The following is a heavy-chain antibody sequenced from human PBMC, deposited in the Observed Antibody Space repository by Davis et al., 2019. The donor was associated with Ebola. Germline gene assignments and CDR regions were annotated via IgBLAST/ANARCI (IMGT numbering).Heavy chain of an antibody. CDR3: ARERREYSGYDRSYFYYGMDV. J-gene: IGHJ6*02. CDR2: ISSSSSYI. V-gene: IGHV3-21*01. CDR1: GFTFSSYS. Sequence: GESLKISCAASGFTFSSYSMNWVRQAPGKGLEWVSSISSSSSYIYYADSVKGRFTISRDNAKNPLYLQMNSLRAEDTAVYYCARERREYSGYDRSYFYYGMDVWGQGTTVTVSS. D-gene: IGHD5-12*01.